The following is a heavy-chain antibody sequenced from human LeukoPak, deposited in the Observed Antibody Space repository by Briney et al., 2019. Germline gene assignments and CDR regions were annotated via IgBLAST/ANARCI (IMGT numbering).Heavy chain of an antibody. CDR2: IYSGGST. J-gene: IGHJ4*02. CDR1: GFTVRSNY. Sequence: GGSLGLSCAASGFTVRSNYMSWVRQAPGKRLEWVSVIYSGGSTYYAESVKGRFTISRDNSRNTLYLQMNSLRAEDTFFFHAEDGIRYCSGGSCIDYWGQGALVTVSS. V-gene: IGHV3-53*01. D-gene: IGHD2-15*01. CDR3: EDGIRYCSGGSCIDY.